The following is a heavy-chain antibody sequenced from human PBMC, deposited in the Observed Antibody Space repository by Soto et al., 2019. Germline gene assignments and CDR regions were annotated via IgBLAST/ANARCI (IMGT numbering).Heavy chain of an antibody. D-gene: IGHD2-8*01. CDR3: AKNGQPPYYYYGLDV. CDR1: GYTFTRYG. V-gene: IGHV1-18*01. CDR2: ISGYNGDT. J-gene: IGHJ6*02. Sequence: QGQLVQSGAEVKKPGASVKVSCKASGYTFTRYGISWVLQAPGQGLEWMGWISGYNGDTKYAQKFQGRVTMTIDTSTTTAFMELRSLTSDDTAVYYCAKNGQPPYYYYGLDVWGQGTTVTVSS.